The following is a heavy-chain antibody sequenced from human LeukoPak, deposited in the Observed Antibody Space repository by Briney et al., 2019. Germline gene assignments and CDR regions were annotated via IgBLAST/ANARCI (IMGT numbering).Heavy chain of an antibody. D-gene: IGHD3-22*01. V-gene: IGHV4-39*01. Sequence: SETLSLTCTLSGGSITSTNYFWGWIRQPPGKGLEWIGSTYYSGSTYYNPSLKNRVTISVDTSKNQFSLNLSSVTAADTAVYYCARRKSGYYDSSGYYYVLPFDYWGQGTLVTVSS. CDR3: ARRKSGYYDSSGYYYVLPFDY. J-gene: IGHJ4*02. CDR2: TYYSGST. CDR1: GGSITSTNYF.